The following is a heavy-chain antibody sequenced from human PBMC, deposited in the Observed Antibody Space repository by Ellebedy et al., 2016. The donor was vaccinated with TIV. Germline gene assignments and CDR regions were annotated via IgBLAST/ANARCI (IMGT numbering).Heavy chain of an antibody. CDR2: IYYSGST. V-gene: IGHV4-59*01. D-gene: IGHD3-3*01. CDR3: AREGVVGLVHY. J-gene: IGHJ4*02. Sequence: SETLSLXCTASGGSISSYYWSWIRQPPGKGLEWIGYIYYSGSTNYNPSLKSRVTISVDTSKNQFSLKLSSVTAADTAVYYCAREGVVGLVHYWGQGTLVTVSS. CDR1: GGSISSYY.